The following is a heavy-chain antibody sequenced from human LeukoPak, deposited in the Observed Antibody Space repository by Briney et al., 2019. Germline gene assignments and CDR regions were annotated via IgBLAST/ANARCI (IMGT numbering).Heavy chain of an antibody. J-gene: IGHJ5*02. CDR1: GGSISSGDYY. CDR3: ARAHLRRIAARREYDWFDP. Sequence: PSQTLSLTCTVSGGSISSGDYYWSWIRQPPGKGLEWIGYIYYSGSTYYNPSLKSRVTISVDTSKNQFSLKLSSVTAADTAVYYCARAHLRRIAARREYDWFDPWGQGTLVTVSS. CDR2: IYYSGST. D-gene: IGHD6-6*01. V-gene: IGHV4-30-4*08.